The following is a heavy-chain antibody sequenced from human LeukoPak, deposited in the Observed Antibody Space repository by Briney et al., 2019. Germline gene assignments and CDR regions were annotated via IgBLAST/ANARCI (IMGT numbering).Heavy chain of an antibody. V-gene: IGHV3-21*01. CDR3: ARDVRDIVVVPAAKFRS. D-gene: IGHD2-2*01. Sequence: PGGSLRLSCAASGFTFSSYEMNWVRQAPGKGLEWVSSISSSSSYIYYADSVKGRFTIPRDNAKNSLYLQMNSLRAEDTAVYYCARDVRDIVVVPAAKFRSWGQGTLVTVSS. J-gene: IGHJ5*02. CDR2: ISSSSSYI. CDR1: GFTFSSYE.